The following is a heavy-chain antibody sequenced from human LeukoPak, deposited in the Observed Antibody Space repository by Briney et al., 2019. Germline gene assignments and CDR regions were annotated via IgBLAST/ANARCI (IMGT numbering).Heavy chain of an antibody. Sequence: SVKVSCKASGGTFSSYAISWVRQAPGQGLEWMGGIIPIFGTANYAQKFQGRVTITADESTSTAYMELSSLRSEDTAVYYCARDKGAAGPDDPSGFDYWGQGTLVTVSS. CDR1: GGTFSSYA. CDR3: ARDKGAAGPDDPSGFDY. J-gene: IGHJ4*02. CDR2: IIPIFGTA. V-gene: IGHV1-69*13. D-gene: IGHD6-19*01.